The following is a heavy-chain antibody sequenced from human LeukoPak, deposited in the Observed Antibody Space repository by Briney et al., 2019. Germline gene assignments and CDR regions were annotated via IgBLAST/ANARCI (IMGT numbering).Heavy chain of an antibody. J-gene: IGHJ4*02. CDR2: INQDGSEK. Sequence: PGGSLRLSCAASGFSFSSFWMRWVRQAPGKGLEWVANINQDGSEKNYVDSVKGPFTISRDGAKNLLYLQMNGLRAEDAAVYYCAREQCSGNSCYYYWGQGTLVTVSS. V-gene: IGHV3-7*01. D-gene: IGHD2-15*01. CDR1: GFSFSSFW. CDR3: AREQCSGNSCYYY.